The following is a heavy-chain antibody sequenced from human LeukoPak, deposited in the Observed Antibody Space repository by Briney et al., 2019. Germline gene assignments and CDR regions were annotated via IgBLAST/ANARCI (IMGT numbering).Heavy chain of an antibody. D-gene: IGHD1-26*01. CDR1: GYSISSGYY. CDR2: IYHSGST. CDR3: AAASGSYYYYYMDV. J-gene: IGHJ6*03. V-gene: IGHV4-38-2*02. Sequence: PSETLSLTCTVSGYSISSGYYWGWIRQPPGKELEWIGSIYHSGSTYYNPSLKSRVTISVDTSKNQFSLKLSSVTAADTAVYYCAAASGSYYYYYMDVWGKGTTVTVSS.